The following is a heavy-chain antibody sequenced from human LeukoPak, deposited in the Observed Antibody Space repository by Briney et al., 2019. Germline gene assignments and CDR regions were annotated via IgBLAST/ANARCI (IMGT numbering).Heavy chain of an antibody. CDR3: ARGYYDSSGYCLHAFDI. D-gene: IGHD3-22*01. CDR2: IYSGGST. Sequence: GGSLRLSCAASGFTVSSNYMSWVRQAPGKGLEWVSVIYSGGSTYYADSVKGRFTISRDNAKNTLYLQMNSLRAEDTAVYYCARGYYDSSGYCLHAFDIWGQGTMVTVSS. J-gene: IGHJ3*02. CDR1: GFTVSSNY. V-gene: IGHV3-53*01.